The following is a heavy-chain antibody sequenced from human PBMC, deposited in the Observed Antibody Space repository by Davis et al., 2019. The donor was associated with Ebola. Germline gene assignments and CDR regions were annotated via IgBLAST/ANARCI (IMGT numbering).Heavy chain of an antibody. CDR3: ARKGGERSRQNWFDP. CDR2: MNPNSGNT. V-gene: IGHV1-8*01. D-gene: IGHD5-24*01. J-gene: IGHJ5*02. CDR1: GYTFTSYD. Sequence: ASVKVSCKASGYTFTSYDINWVRQAAGQGLEWMGWMNPNSGNTGYAQKFQGRVTMTRDTSISTAYMELSSLRSDDTAVYYCARKGGERSRQNWFDPWGQGTLVTVSS.